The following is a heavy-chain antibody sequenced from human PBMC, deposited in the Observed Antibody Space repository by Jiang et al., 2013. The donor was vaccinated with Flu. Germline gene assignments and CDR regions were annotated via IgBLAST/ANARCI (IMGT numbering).Heavy chain of an antibody. Sequence: AASGFTFSSYGMHWVRQAPGKGLEWVAFIRYDGSNKYYADSVKGRFTISRDNSKNTLYLQMNSLRAEDTAVYYCAKGDYSSSWGDAFDIWGQGTMVTVSS. V-gene: IGHV3-30*02. J-gene: IGHJ3*02. CDR2: IRYDGSNK. CDR3: AKGDYSSSWGDAFDI. CDR1: GFTFSSYG. D-gene: IGHD6-13*01.